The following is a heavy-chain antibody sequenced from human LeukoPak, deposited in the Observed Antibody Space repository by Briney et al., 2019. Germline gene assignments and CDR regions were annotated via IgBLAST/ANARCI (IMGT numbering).Heavy chain of an antibody. V-gene: IGHV3-33*06. Sequence: PGGSLRLSCAASGFTFSSYGMHWVRQAPGKGLEWEAVIWYDGSNKYYADSVKGRFTISRDNSKNTLYLQMNSLRAEDTAVYYCAKDLRGYSYGSDVLDYWGQGTLVTVSS. CDR1: GFTFSSYG. CDR3: AKDLRGYSYGSDVLDY. J-gene: IGHJ4*02. CDR2: IWYDGSNK. D-gene: IGHD5-18*01.